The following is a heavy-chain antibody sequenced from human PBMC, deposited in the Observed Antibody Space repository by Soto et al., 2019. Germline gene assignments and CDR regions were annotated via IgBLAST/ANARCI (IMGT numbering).Heavy chain of an antibody. V-gene: IGHV4-59*01. CDR1: GGSISSYY. D-gene: IGHD1-26*01. CDR3: ARVPFGTSGSYYDNYYYGMDV. CDR2: IYYSGST. Sequence: SETLSLTCTVSGGSISSYYWSWIRQPPGKGLEWIGYIYYSGSTNYNPSLKSRVTISVDTSKNQFSLKLSSATAADTAVYYCARVPFGTSGSYYDNYYYGMDVWGQGTTVTVSS. J-gene: IGHJ6*02.